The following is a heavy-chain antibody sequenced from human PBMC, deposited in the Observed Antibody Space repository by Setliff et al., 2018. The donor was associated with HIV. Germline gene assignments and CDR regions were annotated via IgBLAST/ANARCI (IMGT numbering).Heavy chain of an antibody. D-gene: IGHD5-18*01. CDR1: GFRVTDTY. J-gene: IGHJ4*02. CDR2: IYKAGKT. V-gene: IGHV3-53*01. Sequence: GESLKISCEASGFRVTDTYMAWVRQAPGKGLEWVTPIYKAGKTYYADFVKGRFTIARDDTKNTVSLQMTNLEPGDTAMYYCAKGGYGGAYYVAGYWGQGTKVTVSS. CDR3: AKGGYGGAYYVAGY.